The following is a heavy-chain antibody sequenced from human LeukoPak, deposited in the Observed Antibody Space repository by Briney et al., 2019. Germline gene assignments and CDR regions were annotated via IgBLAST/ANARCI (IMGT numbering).Heavy chain of an antibody. CDR3: ARGFGGDYEFDY. Sequence: GRSLRHSSVPPETSLTIYRMNWVTQAPSKGLARASVIWYDGSNKYYADSVTGRFTISRDNSKNTLYLQMNSLRAEDTAVYYCARGFGGDYEFDYWGQGTLVTVSS. CDR2: IWYDGSNK. CDR1: ETSLTIYR. J-gene: IGHJ4*02. D-gene: IGHD4-17*01. V-gene: IGHV3-33*01.